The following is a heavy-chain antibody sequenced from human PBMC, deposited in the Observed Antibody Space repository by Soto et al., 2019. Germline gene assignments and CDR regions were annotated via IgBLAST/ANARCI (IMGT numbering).Heavy chain of an antibody. CDR2: VSAYNGNT. J-gene: IGHJ4*02. CDR1: GYTFTSYG. CDR3: ARDRGPDYDILTGYIDY. Sequence: ASVKVSCKASGYTFTSYGISWVRQAPGQGLEWMGWVSAYNGNTNYAQKLQGRVTMTTDTSTSTAYMELRSLRSDDTAVYYCARDRGPDYDILTGYIDYWAQGTLVTVSS. D-gene: IGHD3-9*01. V-gene: IGHV1-18*01.